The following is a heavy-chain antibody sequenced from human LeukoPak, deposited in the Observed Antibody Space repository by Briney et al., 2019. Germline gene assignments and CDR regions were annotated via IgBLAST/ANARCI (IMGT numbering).Heavy chain of an antibody. J-gene: IGHJ4*02. D-gene: IGHD3-10*01. V-gene: IGHV4-39*01. CDR3: SSYISTPRRRNLDC. CDR2: IYYSGNT. CDR1: GGSISSSTYY. Sequence: KPSETLSLTCTVSGGSISSSTYYWGWIRQPPGKGLVWIGSIYYSGNTYYNPSLKSRVTISVDTSKNQFSLKLSSVTAADTAVYYCSSYISTPRRRNLDCWGQGTLVTVSS.